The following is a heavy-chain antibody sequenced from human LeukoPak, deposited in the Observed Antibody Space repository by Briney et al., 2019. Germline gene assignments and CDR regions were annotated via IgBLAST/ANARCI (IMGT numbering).Heavy chain of an antibody. Sequence: GGSLRLSCAASGLTFSSYGMSWVRQVPGKGLEWVSGISASGGNTYHADSVKGRFTMSRDNSKNMLYLQMNSLRAEDTAVYYCAREAAAGTSFDYWGQGTLVTVSS. J-gene: IGHJ4*02. V-gene: IGHV3-23*01. CDR2: ISASGGNT. CDR3: AREAAAGTSFDY. D-gene: IGHD6-13*01. CDR1: GLTFSSYG.